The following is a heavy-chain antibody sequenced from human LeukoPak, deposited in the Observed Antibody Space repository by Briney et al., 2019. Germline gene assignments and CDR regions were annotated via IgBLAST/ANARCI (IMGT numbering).Heavy chain of an antibody. D-gene: IGHD7-27*01. J-gene: IGHJ4*02. V-gene: IGHV4-4*07. CDR2: IYSTGTT. CDR1: GGSISGYY. Sequence: SETLSLTCTVSGGSISGYYWSWIRQPAGGVLECIGRIYSTGTTTYNASLRSRVTISVDQSKSKFSLKLTSVTAADTAVYYCARLEPANWGSGPDYWGQGTLVTVSS. CDR3: ARLEPANWGSGPDY.